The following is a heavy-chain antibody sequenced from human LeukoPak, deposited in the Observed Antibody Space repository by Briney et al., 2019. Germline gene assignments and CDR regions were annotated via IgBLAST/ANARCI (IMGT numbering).Heavy chain of an antibody. D-gene: IGHD6-19*01. CDR1: GASISDSDFF. J-gene: IGHJ4*02. CDR3: ARDQARGEQWPSYYFDY. Sequence: SETLSLTCTVSGASISDSDFFWAWIRQPPGKGLEWIGSIYYSGNTYYNPSLKSRVTISVDTSKNQFSLKLSSVTAADTAVYYCARDQARGEQWPSYYFDYWGQGTLVTVSS. CDR2: IYYSGNT. V-gene: IGHV4-39*07.